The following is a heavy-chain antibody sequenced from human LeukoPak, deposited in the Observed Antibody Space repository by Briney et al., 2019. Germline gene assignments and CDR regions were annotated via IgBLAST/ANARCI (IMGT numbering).Heavy chain of an antibody. D-gene: IGHD5-18*01. CDR1: GFSFGNFA. J-gene: IGHJ4*02. V-gene: IGHV3-64*01. CDR2: ITYNGGST. Sequence: PGGSLRLSCAASGFSFGNFAMHWVRQAPGRGLEYVSAITYNGGSTYYANSVKGRFTLSRDNSKNTLYLQMNSLRAEDTAAYYCARAIQLWSPFDYWGQGTLVTVSS. CDR3: ARAIQLWSPFDY.